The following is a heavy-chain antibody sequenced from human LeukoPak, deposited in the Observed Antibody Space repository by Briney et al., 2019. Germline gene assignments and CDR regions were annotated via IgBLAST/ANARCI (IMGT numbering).Heavy chain of an antibody. V-gene: IGHV4-34*01. J-gene: IGHJ5*02. CDR1: GASISSYY. D-gene: IGHD3-10*01. Sequence: SETLSLTCTVSGASISSYYWSWIRQPPGKGLEWIGEIDHSGSTNYNPSLKSRVTISVDTSKNQFSLKLSSVTAADTAVYYCAMLSFGVVAAYNGFAPWGRGTLVPVSS. CDR3: AMLSFGVVAAYNGFAP. CDR2: IDHSGST.